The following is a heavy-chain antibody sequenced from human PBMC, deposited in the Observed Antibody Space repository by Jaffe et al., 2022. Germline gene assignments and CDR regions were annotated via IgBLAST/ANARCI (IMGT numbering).Heavy chain of an antibody. Sequence: EVQLVESGGGLVQPGGSLRLSCAASGFTFSSYWMSWVRQAPGKGLEWVANIKQDGSEKYYVDSVKGRFTISRDNAKNSLYLQMNSLRAEDTAVYYCARVPPYSSGWPGYYYYYMDVWGKGTTVTVSS. V-gene: IGHV3-7*04. D-gene: IGHD6-19*01. J-gene: IGHJ6*03. CDR1: GFTFSSYW. CDR2: IKQDGSEK. CDR3: ARVPPYSSGWPGYYYYYMDV.